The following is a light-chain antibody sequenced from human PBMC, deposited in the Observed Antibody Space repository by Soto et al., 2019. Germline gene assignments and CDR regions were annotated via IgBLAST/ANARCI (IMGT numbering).Light chain of an antibody. CDR3: CSYAGTSNSVV. V-gene: IGLV2-23*02. CDR1: GSDVNF. Sequence: QSALTQPASVSGSPGQSITISCTGTGSDVNFVSLYQNHPGKAPRLMIYDVTKRPSGVSIRFSGSTSGNTASLTISGLRAEDEADYYCCSYAGTSNSVVFGGGTKLTVL. CDR2: DVT. J-gene: IGLJ2*01.